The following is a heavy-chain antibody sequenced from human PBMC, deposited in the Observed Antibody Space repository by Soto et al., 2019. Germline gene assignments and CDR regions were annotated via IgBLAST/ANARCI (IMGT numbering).Heavy chain of an antibody. D-gene: IGHD3-10*01. CDR2: IIPIFDAT. V-gene: IGHV1-69*01. CDR3: PRDLTSVRGS. Sequence: QVQMVQSGAEVKKPGSSARVSCKVSGGTFSRHSISWVRQAPGQGLEWMGGIIPIFDATQYAQKFQGRLTITADESTTTVNMDLSGLRPEDTAIYFCPRDLTSVRGSWGQGTLVTVS. J-gene: IGHJ4*02. CDR1: GGTFSRHS.